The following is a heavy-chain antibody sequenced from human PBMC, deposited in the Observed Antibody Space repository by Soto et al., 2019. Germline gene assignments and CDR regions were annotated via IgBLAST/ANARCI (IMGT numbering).Heavy chain of an antibody. Sequence: PSETLSLTCTVSGGSISSYYWSWIRQPAGKGLEWIGRIYTSGSTNYNPSLKSRVTMSVDTSKNQFSLKLSSVTAADTAVYYCASLPPRCSGGSCLDYWGQGTLVTVSS. J-gene: IGHJ4*02. CDR1: GGSISSYY. CDR3: ASLPPRCSGGSCLDY. V-gene: IGHV4-4*07. CDR2: IYTSGST. D-gene: IGHD2-15*01.